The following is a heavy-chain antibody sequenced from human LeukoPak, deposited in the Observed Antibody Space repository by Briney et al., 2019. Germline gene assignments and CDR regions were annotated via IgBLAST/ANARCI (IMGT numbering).Heavy chain of an antibody. V-gene: IGHV3-53*01. J-gene: IGHJ3*02. CDR1: GFTVSSNY. CDR2: IYSGGST. Sequence: PGGSLRLSCAASGFTVSSNYMSWVRQAPGKGLEWVSVIYSGGSTYYADSVKGRFTISRDNSKNTLYLQMNSLRAEDTAVYYCARRTLNSGWYPGAFDIWGQGTMVTVSS. D-gene: IGHD6-19*01. CDR3: ARRTLNSGWYPGAFDI.